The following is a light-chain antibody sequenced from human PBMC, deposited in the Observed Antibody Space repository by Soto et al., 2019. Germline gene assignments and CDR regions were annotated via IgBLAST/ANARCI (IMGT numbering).Light chain of an antibody. CDR2: GTF. V-gene: IGKV3-20*01. CDR3: QQYGSSPPIT. J-gene: IGKJ5*01. CDR1: QSISSSY. Sequence: EIVLTQSPGTLSLSPGGKATLSFRASQSISSSYLGWYQQKPGQAPRLLIYGTFSRATGIPDRFSGSGSGTDFTLTISRLEPEDFAVYYCQQYGSSPPITFGQGTRL.